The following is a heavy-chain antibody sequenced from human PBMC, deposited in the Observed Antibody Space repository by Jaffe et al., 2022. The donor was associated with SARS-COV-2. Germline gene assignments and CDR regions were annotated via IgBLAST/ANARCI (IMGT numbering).Heavy chain of an antibody. CDR2: LYYSGST. J-gene: IGHJ6*03. D-gene: IGHD3-22*01. Sequence: QVQLQESGPGLVKPSETLSLTCTVSGGSVSSGSYYWSWIRQPPGKGLEWIGYLYYSGSTNYNPSLKSRVTISVDTFKNQFSLKLSSVTAADTAVYYCAREGGYDNSGSYYYFYMDVWGKGTTVTVSS. CDR1: GGSVSSGSYY. V-gene: IGHV4-61*01. CDR3: AREGGYDNSGSYYYFYMDV.